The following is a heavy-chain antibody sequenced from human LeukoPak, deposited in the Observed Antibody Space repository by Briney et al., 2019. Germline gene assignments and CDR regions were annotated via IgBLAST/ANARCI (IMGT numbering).Heavy chain of an antibody. V-gene: IGHV3-23*01. CDR1: GFTVSSIH. Sequence: GGSLRLSCAASGFTVSSIHMVWVRQAPGKGLEWVSAISGSGGSTYYADSVKGRFTISRDNSKNTLYLQMNSLRAEDTAVYYCAKDSTVQLTFDYWGQGTLVTVSS. J-gene: IGHJ4*02. CDR3: AKDSTVQLTFDY. CDR2: ISGSGGST. D-gene: IGHD5-18*01.